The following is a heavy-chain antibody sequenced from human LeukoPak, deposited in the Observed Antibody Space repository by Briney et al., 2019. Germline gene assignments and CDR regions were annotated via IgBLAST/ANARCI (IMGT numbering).Heavy chain of an antibody. D-gene: IGHD2-2*01. CDR1: GHTSTTYA. Sequence: VASVKVSCKASGHTSTTYAIHWVRQAPGQGLGWMGWINAGNGNIKYSQKFQGRVTITGDTSASTAYMELSSLRSEDTAVYYCARGYCSSTSCYMDVWGQGTTVTISS. V-gene: IGHV1-3*01. J-gene: IGHJ6*02. CDR3: ARGYCSSTSCYMDV. CDR2: INAGNGNI.